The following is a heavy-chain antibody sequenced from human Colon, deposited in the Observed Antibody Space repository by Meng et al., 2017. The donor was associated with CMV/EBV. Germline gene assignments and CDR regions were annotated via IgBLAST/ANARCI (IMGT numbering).Heavy chain of an antibody. Sequence: ASVKVSCKASGYTFTSYYMHWVRQAPGQGLEWMGIINPSGGSTSYAQKFQGRVTMTRDTSTSTVYMELSSLRSEDTAVYYCARAMVRGVIIRREYFQHWGQGTLVTVSS. J-gene: IGHJ1*01. CDR1: GYTFTSYY. V-gene: IGHV1-46*01. CDR2: INPSGGST. D-gene: IGHD3-10*01. CDR3: ARAMVRGVIIRREYFQH.